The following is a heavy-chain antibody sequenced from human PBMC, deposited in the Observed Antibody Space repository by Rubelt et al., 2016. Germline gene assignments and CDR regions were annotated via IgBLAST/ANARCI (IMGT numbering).Heavy chain of an antibody. CDR3: ARHKGTLNMIVVVSYDWYFDL. V-gene: IGHV4-39*01. D-gene: IGHD3-22*01. CDR2: IYYSGST. CDR1: GGSISSSSYY. Sequence: QLQLQESGPGLVKPSETLSLTCTVSGGSISSSSYYWGWIRQPPGKGLEWIGSIYYSGSTYYNPSLKSRVTISVDTSKNQFSLKLSSVTAADTAVYYCARHKGTLNMIVVVSYDWYFDLWGRGTLVTVSS. J-gene: IGHJ2*01.